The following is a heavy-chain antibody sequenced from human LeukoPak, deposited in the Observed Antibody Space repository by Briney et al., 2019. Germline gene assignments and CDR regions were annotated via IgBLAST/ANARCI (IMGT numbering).Heavy chain of an antibody. CDR3: ASGDFRVGYYYMDV. CDR1: GGSIRRYY. J-gene: IGHJ6*03. Sequence: SETLSLTCTVSGGSIRRYYWSWIRQPPGKGLEWIGYIYYSGSTNYNPSLKSRVTISVDTSKNQFSLKLSSVTAADTAVYYCASGDFRVGYYYMDVWGKGTTVTISS. V-gene: IGHV4-59*01. D-gene: IGHD3-3*01. CDR2: IYYSGST.